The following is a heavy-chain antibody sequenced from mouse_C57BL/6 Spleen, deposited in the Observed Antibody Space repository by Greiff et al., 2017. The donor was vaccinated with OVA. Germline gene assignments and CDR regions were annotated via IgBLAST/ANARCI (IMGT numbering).Heavy chain of an antibody. J-gene: IGHJ2*01. CDR3: ARGRHDSSGYVGY. CDR2: INPSNGGT. Sequence: VQLQQPGTELVKPGASVKLSCKASGYTFTSYWMHWVKQRPGQGLEWIGNINPSNGGTNYNEKFKSKATLTVDKSSSTAYMQLSSLTSEDSAVDYCARGRHDSSGYVGYWGQGTTLTVSS. D-gene: IGHD3-2*02. V-gene: IGHV1-53*01. CDR1: GYTFTSYW.